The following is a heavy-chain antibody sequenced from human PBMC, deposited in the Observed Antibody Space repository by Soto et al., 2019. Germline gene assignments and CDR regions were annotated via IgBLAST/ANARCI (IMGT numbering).Heavy chain of an antibody. D-gene: IGHD3-3*01. J-gene: IGHJ5*01. Sequence: GGSLRLSCAASGFTFSSYAMSWVRQAPGKGLEWVSAISGSGGSTYYADSVKGRFTISRDNSKNTLYLQMNSLRAEDTAVYYCAKALGYDLWSGYYTSWFDSCGKGTLVTVSS. CDR1: GFTFSSYA. CDR2: ISGSGGST. CDR3: AKALGYDLWSGYYTSWFDS. V-gene: IGHV3-23*01.